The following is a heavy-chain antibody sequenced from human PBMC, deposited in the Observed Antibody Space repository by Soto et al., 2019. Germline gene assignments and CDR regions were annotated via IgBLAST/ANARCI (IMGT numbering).Heavy chain of an antibody. J-gene: IGHJ1*01. Sequence: EVQLVESGGGLVQPGGSLRLSCAASGFTFSNSWMHWVRQAPGKGLVWVSRINSDGTTTNYADSVKGRFTISRDNARNTLYLQMNSLRPEETAVYYCARGGSGYSVHWGQGTRVTVSS. CDR1: GFTFSNSW. CDR3: ARGGSGYSVH. V-gene: IGHV3-74*01. CDR2: INSDGTTT. D-gene: IGHD3-22*01.